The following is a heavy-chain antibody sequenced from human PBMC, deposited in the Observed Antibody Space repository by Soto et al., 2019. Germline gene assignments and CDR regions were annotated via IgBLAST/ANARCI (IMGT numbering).Heavy chain of an antibody. D-gene: IGHD3-22*01. Sequence: SVKVSCKASGVTFSSYAISWVRQAPGQGLEWMGGIIPIFGTANYAQKFQGRVTITADESTSTAYMELSSLRSEDTAVYYCAREHDSSGYYYGGHGMDVWGQGTTVTVSS. J-gene: IGHJ6*02. CDR3: AREHDSSGYYYGGHGMDV. CDR1: GVTFSSYA. CDR2: IIPIFGTA. V-gene: IGHV1-69*13.